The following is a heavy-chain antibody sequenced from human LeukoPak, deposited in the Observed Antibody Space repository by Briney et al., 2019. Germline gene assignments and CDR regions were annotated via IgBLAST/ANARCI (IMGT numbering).Heavy chain of an antibody. D-gene: IGHD3/OR15-3a*01. CDR3: ARQDWDHDWYFDL. CDR1: GGSIGSFY. J-gene: IGHJ2*01. CDR2: VHYSGST. V-gene: IGHV4-59*08. Sequence: PSETLSLTCTVSGGSIGSFYWTWIRQPPGKGLEWVGYVHYSGSTNYKSSLKSRVTISVGTSKNQFSLKLSSVTAADTAVYYCARQDWDHDWYFDLWGRGTLVTVSS.